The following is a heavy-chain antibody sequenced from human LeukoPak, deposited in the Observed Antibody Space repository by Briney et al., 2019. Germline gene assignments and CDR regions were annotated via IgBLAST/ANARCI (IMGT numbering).Heavy chain of an antibody. J-gene: IGHJ2*01. V-gene: IGHV3-9*01. CDR2: ISWNSGTR. Sequence: QPGGSLRLSCAGSGFNFNNYAMHWVRQAPGKGLEWLSGISWNSGTRGYADSVKGRFTISRDNAKNSLYLQMNSLRPDDTAFYYCAKATGDWYFDLWGCGTLVTVSS. CDR1: GFNFNNYA. D-gene: IGHD7-27*01. CDR3: AKATGDWYFDL.